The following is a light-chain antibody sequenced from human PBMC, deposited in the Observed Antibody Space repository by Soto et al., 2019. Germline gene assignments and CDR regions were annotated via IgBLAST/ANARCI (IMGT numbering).Light chain of an antibody. Sequence: EIVLTQSPGTLSLSPGERATLSCSATQSVTITNLAWYQQKPGQPPRLLIYGASSRATGIPDRFSGSGSGTDFTLTISRLEPEEFAVYYCQHYGSSPWTFGQGTKVEIK. CDR2: GAS. J-gene: IGKJ1*01. V-gene: IGKV3-20*01. CDR3: QHYGSSPWT. CDR1: QSVTITN.